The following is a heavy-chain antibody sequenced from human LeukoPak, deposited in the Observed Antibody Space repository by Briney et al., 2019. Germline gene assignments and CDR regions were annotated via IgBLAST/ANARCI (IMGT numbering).Heavy chain of an antibody. J-gene: IGHJ4*02. Sequence: PGGSLRLSCAGSGFIVSSNYMSWVRQAPGKGLEWVSVIYSGDSTYYADSVKGRFTISRDNSKNTLYLQMNSLRAEDSAVYYCARGFTMIDYWGQGTLVTVSS. CDR2: IYSGDST. CDR3: ARGFTMIDY. V-gene: IGHV3-53*01. CDR1: GFIVSSNY. D-gene: IGHD3-22*01.